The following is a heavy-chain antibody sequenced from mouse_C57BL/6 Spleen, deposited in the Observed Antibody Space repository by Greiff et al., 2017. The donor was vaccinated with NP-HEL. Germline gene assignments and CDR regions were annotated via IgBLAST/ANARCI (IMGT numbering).Heavy chain of an antibody. V-gene: IGHV5-6*01. J-gene: IGHJ1*03. CDR2: ISSGGSYT. CDR1: GFTFSSYG. CDR3: ARTGSGFDV. D-gene: IGHD4-1*01. Sequence: EVKVVESGGDLVKPGGSLKLSCAASGFTFSSYGMSWVRQTPDKRLEWVATISSGGSYTYYPDSVKGRFTISRDNAKNTLYLQMSSLKSEDTAMYYCARTGSGFDVWGTGTTVTVSS.